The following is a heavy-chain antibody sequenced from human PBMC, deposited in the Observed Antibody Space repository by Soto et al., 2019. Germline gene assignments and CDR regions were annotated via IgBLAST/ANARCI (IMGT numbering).Heavy chain of an antibody. CDR1: GFIFSTYD. CDR2: ISDSGGST. Sequence: GGSLRLSCAASGFIFSTYDMNWVRQAPGKGLEWVSGISDSGGSTYYADSAKGRFTISRDNSKNTLYLQMNSLRAEDTAVYYCVTRRAFGSWGQGTLVTVSS. J-gene: IGHJ4*02. V-gene: IGHV3-23*01. CDR3: VTRRAFGS.